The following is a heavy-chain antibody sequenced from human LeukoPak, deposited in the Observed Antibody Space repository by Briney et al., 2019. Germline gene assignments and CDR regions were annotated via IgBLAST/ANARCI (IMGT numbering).Heavy chain of an antibody. CDR1: GYTLTSYG. V-gene: IGHV1-18*01. CDR2: ISAYNGNT. Sequence: GASVKVSCKASGYTLTSYGITWVRQAPGQGLEWMGWISAYNGNTNYAQKLQGRVTMTTDTSTSTAYMELRSLRSDDTAVYYCARQPSTTSWRWFDPWGQGTLVTVSS. D-gene: IGHD2-2*01. CDR3: ARQPSTTSWRWFDP. J-gene: IGHJ5*02.